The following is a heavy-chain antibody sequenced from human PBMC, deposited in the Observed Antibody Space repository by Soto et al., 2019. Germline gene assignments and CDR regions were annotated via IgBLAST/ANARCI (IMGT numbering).Heavy chain of an antibody. CDR3: ASGDIVVVVAATSDAFDX. Sequence: PSETLSLTCTVSGGSISSSSYYWGWIRQPPGKGLEWIGSIYYSGSTYYNPSLKSRVTISVDTSKNQFSLKLSSVTAADTAVYYCASGDIVVVVAATSDAFDXWGQGTMVTVSS. D-gene: IGHD2-15*01. CDR2: IYYSGST. CDR1: GGSISSSSYY. J-gene: IGHJ3*02. V-gene: IGHV4-39*01.